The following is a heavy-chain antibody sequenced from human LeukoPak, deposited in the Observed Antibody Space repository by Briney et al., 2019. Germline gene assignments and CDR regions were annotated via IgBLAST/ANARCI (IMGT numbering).Heavy chain of an antibody. CDR3: AKAGYTSSWPLDY. Sequence: GGSLRLSCAASGFTFSSDGVSWVRQAPGKGVEWVSALSGSGSTTYYADSVKGRFTISRDNSKNTLFLEMNSLRVEDTAVYYCAKAGYTSSWPLDYWGQGTQVTVSS. CDR2: LSGSGSTT. D-gene: IGHD6-13*01. J-gene: IGHJ4*02. CDR1: GFTFSSDG. V-gene: IGHV3-23*01.